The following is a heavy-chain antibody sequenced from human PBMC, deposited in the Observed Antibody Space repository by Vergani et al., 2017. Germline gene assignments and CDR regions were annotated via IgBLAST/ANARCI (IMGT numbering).Heavy chain of an antibody. D-gene: IGHD2-15*01. J-gene: IGHJ4*02. CDR2: IHTSGST. CDR1: GGSINSHNYY. CDR3: ARGSCLGGSCYKPLFDY. V-gene: IGHV4-61*02. Sequence: QVQLQESGPGLVKPSQTLSLTCTVSGGSINSHNYYWSWIRQPAGKGLEWIGRIHTSGSTNYNPSLKSRVTMSEDTSKNHFSLHQTSVTAADTAVYFCARGSCLGGSCYKPLFDYGGQGILVTVSS.